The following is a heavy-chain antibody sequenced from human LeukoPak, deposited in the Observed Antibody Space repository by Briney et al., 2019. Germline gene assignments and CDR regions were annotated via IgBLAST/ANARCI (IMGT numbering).Heavy chain of an antibody. CDR3: ARNRGSSWYEYYFDY. CDR1: GGSISSYY. D-gene: IGHD6-13*01. V-gene: IGHV4-59*01. J-gene: IGHJ4*02. CDR2: IYYSGST. Sequence: PSETLSLTCTVSGGSISSYYWSWIRQPPGKGLEWIGYIYYSGSTNYNPSLKSRVTISVDTSKNQFSLKLSSVTAADTAVYYCARNRGSSWYEYYFDYWGQGTLVTVSS.